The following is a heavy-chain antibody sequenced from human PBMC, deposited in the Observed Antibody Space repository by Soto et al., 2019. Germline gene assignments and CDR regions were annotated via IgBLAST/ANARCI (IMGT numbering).Heavy chain of an antibody. J-gene: IGHJ6*03. CDR1: GYTFTSYG. D-gene: IGHD4-17*01. V-gene: IGHV1-18*01. Sequence: ASVKVSCKASGYTFTSYGISWVRQAPGQGLEWMGWISAYNGNTNYAQKLQGRVTMTTDTSTSTAYMELRSLRSDDTAVYYCARDPSGDGDYKASLYYYYYMDVWGKGTTVTVSS. CDR2: ISAYNGNT. CDR3: ARDPSGDGDYKASLYYYYYMDV.